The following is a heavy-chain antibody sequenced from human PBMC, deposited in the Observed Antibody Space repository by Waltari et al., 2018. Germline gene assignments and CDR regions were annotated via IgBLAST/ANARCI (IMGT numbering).Heavy chain of an antibody. CDR3: ARGPLLSKVDY. CDR2: IYTSGST. V-gene: IGHV4-61*02. J-gene: IGHJ4*02. D-gene: IGHD1-26*01. Sequence: QVQLQESGPGLVKPSQTLSLTCTVSGGSIDSGSYYWSWIRQPAGKGLGWIGRIYTSGSTNDNPSLKSRVTISVDTSKNQFSLNLRSVTAADTAVYYCARGPLLSKVDYWGQGTLVTVSS. CDR1: GGSIDSGSYY.